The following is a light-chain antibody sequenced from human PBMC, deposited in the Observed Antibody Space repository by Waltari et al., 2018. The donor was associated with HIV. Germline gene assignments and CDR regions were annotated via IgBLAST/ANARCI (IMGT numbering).Light chain of an antibody. J-gene: IGLJ3*02. CDR2: DDS. V-gene: IGLV3-21*02. CDR3: QVWHSGSDHWV. Sequence: SYVLTQPPSVSVAPGQTARVTCEGDRIESKSVNWYQQKPGQAPVLVVYDDSDRPSGIPERFSGSNSGNTVTLTISRAEAGDEADFYCQVWHSGSDHWVFGGGTKLTVL. CDR1: RIESKS.